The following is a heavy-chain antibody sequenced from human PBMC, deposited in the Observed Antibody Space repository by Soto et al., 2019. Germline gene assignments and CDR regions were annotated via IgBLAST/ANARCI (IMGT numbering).Heavy chain of an antibody. J-gene: IGHJ4*02. CDR3: ARDLIVVVVAATDAPFDY. CDR1: GYNFTSNY. Sequence: QVQLVQSGAEVKKPGASVKVSCKASGYNFTSNYMHWVRQAPGQGLEWMGIINPSGGSTSYAQKFQGRVTRTRDTSTSTVYMELSSLRSEDTAVYYCARDLIVVVVAATDAPFDYWGQGTLVTVSS. V-gene: IGHV1-46*01. CDR2: INPSGGST. D-gene: IGHD2-15*01.